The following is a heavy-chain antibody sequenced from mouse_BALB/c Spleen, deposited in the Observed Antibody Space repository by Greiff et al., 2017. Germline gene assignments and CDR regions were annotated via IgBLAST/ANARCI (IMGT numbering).Heavy chain of an antibody. CDR1: GYTFTDYA. CDR3: ARPYGLYAMDY. J-gene: IGHJ4*01. CDR2: ISTYYGDA. V-gene: IGHV1S137*01. D-gene: IGHD1-2*01. Sequence: VQLVESGAELVRPGVSVKISCKGSGYTFTDYAMHWVKQSHAKSLEWIGVISTYYGDASYNQKFKGKATMTVDKSSSTAYMELARLTSEDSAIYYCARPYGLYAMDYWGQGTSVTVSS.